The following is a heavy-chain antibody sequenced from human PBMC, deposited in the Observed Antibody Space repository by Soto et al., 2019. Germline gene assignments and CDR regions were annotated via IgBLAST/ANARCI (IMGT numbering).Heavy chain of an antibody. CDR3: ARMYSSGWYLISYFDY. V-gene: IGHV1-18*01. D-gene: IGHD6-19*01. CDR1: GYTFTSYG. Sequence: GASVKVSCKASGYTFTSYGISWVRQAPGQGLEWMGWISAYNGNTNYAQKLQGRVTMTTDTSTSTAYMELRSLRSDDTAVYYCARMYSSGWYLISYFDYWGQGTLVTVSS. CDR2: ISAYNGNT. J-gene: IGHJ4*02.